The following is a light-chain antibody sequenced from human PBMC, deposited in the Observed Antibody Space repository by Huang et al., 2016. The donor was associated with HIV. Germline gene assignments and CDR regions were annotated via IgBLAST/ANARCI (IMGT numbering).Light chain of an antibody. CDR2: AAS. CDR3: QQYDNRPPWT. J-gene: IGKJ1*01. CDR1: QSVSSN. Sequence: DILLTQSPATLSVSLGERATLSCRATQSVSSNVAWYQQKVGQAPRLLIYAASARANGVSARFSGSGSGTEFTLTISSLQSEDSAVYYCQQYDNRPPWTFGQGTKVEI. V-gene: IGKV3-15*01.